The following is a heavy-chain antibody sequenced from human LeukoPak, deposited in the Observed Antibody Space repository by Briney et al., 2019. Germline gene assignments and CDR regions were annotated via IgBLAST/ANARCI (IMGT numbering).Heavy chain of an antibody. D-gene: IGHD4-17*01. CDR2: IWYDGSNK. Sequence: GRSLRLSCAASGFTFSSYGMHWVRQAPGKGLEWVAVIWYDGSNKYYADSVKGRFTISRDNSKNTLYLQMNSLRAEDTAVYYCARCSPYYGDYGYYYYGMDVWGKGTTVTVSS. CDR1: GFTFSSYG. J-gene: IGHJ6*04. CDR3: ARCSPYYGDYGYYYYGMDV. V-gene: IGHV3-33*01.